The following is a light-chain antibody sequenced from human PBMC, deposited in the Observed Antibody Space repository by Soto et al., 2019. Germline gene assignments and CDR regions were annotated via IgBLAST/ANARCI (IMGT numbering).Light chain of an antibody. J-gene: IGKJ1*01. V-gene: IGKV1-5*03. Sequence: DIQVTQSPSTLSASAGDRVTISCRASQSVSIWLAWYQQKPGRAPKLLIYKSSILESGVPSRFSGSGSGTEFTLTISRLEPEDFAVYYCQQYGSSTGTFGQGSKVDIK. CDR2: KSS. CDR3: QQYGSSTGT. CDR1: QSVSIW.